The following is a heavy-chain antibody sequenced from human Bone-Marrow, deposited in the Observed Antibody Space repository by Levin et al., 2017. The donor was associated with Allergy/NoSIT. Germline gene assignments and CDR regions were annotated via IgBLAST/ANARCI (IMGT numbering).Heavy chain of an antibody. CDR3: AKVRRGKIQLWTPRRPIFDY. D-gene: IGHD5-18*01. V-gene: IGHV3-30*18. J-gene: IGHJ4*02. Sequence: PGGSLRLSCAASGFTFSSYGMHWVRQAPGKGLEWVSVISYDGSNKYYADSVKGRFTISRDNSKNTLYLQMNSLRAEDTAVYYCAKVRRGKIQLWTPRRPIFDYWGQGTLVTVSS. CDR1: GFTFSSYG. CDR2: ISYDGSNK.